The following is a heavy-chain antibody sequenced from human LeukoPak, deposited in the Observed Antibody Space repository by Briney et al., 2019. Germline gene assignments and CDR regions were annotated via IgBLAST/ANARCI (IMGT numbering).Heavy chain of an antibody. J-gene: IGHJ5*02. CDR2: IYYSGST. V-gene: IGHV4-31*03. CDR3: ARDKTPSSSLNWFDP. D-gene: IGHD6-6*01. CDR1: GGSISSGGYY. Sequence: PSETLSLTCTVSGGSISSGGYYWSWIRQHPGKGLEWIGYIYYSGSTYYNPSLKSRVTISVDTSKNQFSLKLSSVTAADTAVYYCARDKTPSSSLNWFDPWGQGTLVTVSS.